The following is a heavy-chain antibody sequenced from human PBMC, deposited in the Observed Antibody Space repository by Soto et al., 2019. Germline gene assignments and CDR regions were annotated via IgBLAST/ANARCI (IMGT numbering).Heavy chain of an antibody. CDR2: ISTDNGNT. CDR3: ARAGYSSSWFTDYYYYGMDV. D-gene: IGHD6-13*01. V-gene: IGHV1-18*04. CDR1: GYTFTSYG. Sequence: QDQLVQSGTEVKKPGASVKVSCKASGYTFTSYGITWVRQAPGQGLEWMGWISTDNGNTNYEQKFQCRVTLSTDTPTNAAYMELRSLSSDDTAVYYCARAGYSSSWFTDYYYYGMDVWGQGTTVTVSS. J-gene: IGHJ6*02.